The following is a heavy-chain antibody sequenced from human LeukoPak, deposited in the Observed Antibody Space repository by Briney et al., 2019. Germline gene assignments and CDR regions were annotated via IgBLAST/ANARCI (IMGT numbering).Heavy chain of an antibody. D-gene: IGHD6-6*01. CDR3: ARPSSSSPTQFDY. Sequence: PGGSLRLSCAASGFTFSSYAMHWVRQAPGKGLEYVSAISSNGGSTYYANSVKGRFTISRDNSKNTLYLQMGSLRAEDMAVYYCARPSSSSPTQFDYWGQGTLVTVSS. V-gene: IGHV3-64*01. CDR1: GFTFSSYA. J-gene: IGHJ4*02. CDR2: ISSNGGST.